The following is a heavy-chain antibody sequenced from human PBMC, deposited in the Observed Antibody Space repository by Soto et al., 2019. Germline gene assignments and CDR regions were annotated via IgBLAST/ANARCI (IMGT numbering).Heavy chain of an antibody. CDR3: ARDQILLQPGIAVYSRYFDY. J-gene: IGHJ4*02. V-gene: IGHV3-30-3*01. CDR2: ISYDGSNK. D-gene: IGHD6-19*01. Sequence: GGSLRLSCAASGFTFSSYAMHWVRQAPGKGLEWVVVISYDGSNKYYADSVKGRFTISRDNSKNTLYLQMNSLRAEDTAVYYCARDQILLQPGIAVYSRYFDYWGQGTLVTVSS. CDR1: GFTFSSYA.